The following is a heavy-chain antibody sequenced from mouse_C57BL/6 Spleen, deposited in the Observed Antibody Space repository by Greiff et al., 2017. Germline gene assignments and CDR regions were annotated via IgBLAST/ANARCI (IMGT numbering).Heavy chain of an antibody. Sequence: EVQRVESGPELVKPGASVKISCKASGYSFTGYYMHWVKQSHGNILDWIGYIYPYNGVSSYNQKFKGKATLTVDKSSSTAYMELRSLTSEDSAVYYCAGDYDGESFAYWGQGTLVTVSA. CDR1: GYSFTGYY. J-gene: IGHJ3*01. D-gene: IGHD2-4*01. CDR3: AGDYDGESFAY. CDR2: IYPYNGVS. V-gene: IGHV1-31*01.